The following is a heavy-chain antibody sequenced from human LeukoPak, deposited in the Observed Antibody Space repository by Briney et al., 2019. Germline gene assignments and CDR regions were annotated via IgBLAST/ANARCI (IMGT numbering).Heavy chain of an antibody. CDR2: FYVGGAT. D-gene: IGHD5-24*01. CDR3: ARGDGYNFFDY. V-gene: IGHV3-53*01. J-gene: IGHJ4*02. CDR1: GFSVTNNY. Sequence: RPGGSLRLSCAVSGFSVTNNYMSWVRQAPGKGLEWVSVFYVGGATYYADSVKGRFTISRDNSENTLYLQMKSLRAVDTAVYYCARGDGYNFFDYWGQGTLVTVSS.